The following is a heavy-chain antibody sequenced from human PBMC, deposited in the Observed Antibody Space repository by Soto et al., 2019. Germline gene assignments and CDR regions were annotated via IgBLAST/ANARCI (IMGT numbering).Heavy chain of an antibody. CDR2: IYYSGST. J-gene: IGHJ4*02. D-gene: IGHD3-22*01. Sequence: SETLSLTCTVSGGSISSGGYYWSWIRQHPGKGLEWIGYIYYSGSTYYNPSLKSRVTISVDRSKNQFSLKLSSVTAADTAVYYCATDSSGSEYYFDYWGQGTLVTVSS. CDR1: GGSISSGGYY. CDR3: ATDSSGSEYYFDY. V-gene: IGHV4-31*09.